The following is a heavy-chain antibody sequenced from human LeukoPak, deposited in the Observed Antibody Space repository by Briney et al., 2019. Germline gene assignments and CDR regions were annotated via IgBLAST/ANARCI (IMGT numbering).Heavy chain of an antibody. D-gene: IGHD4-17*01. CDR2: ISSSSSYI. V-gene: IGHV3-21*01. CDR1: GFTFSSYS. J-gene: IGHJ4*02. Sequence: PGGSLRLSCAASGFTFSSYSMNWVRQAPGKGLEWVSSISSSSSYIYYADSVKGRFTISRDNAKNSLYLQMNSLRAEDTAVYYCARDETTVTPRLFGYWGQGTLVTVSS. CDR3: ARDETTVTPRLFGY.